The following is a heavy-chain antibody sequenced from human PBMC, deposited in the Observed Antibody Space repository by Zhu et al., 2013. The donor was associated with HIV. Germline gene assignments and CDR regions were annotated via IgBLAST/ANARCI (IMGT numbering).Heavy chain of an antibody. CDR2: IIPIFGTA. D-gene: IGHD6-13*01. V-gene: IGHV1-69*01. J-gene: IGHJ6*02. Sequence: QVQLVQSGAEVKKPGSSVKVSCKASGGTFSSYAISWVRQAPGQGLEWMGGIIPIFGTANYAQKFQGRVTITADESTSTAYMELSSLRSEDTAVYYCARGPIAAAGTSFPNYYYYGMDVWGQGTTVTVSS. CDR1: GGTFSSYA. CDR3: ARGPIAAAGTSFPNYYYYGMDV.